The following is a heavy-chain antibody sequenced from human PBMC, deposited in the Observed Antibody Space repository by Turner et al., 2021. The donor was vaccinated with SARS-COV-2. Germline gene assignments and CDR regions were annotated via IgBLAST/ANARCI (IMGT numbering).Heavy chain of an antibody. J-gene: IGHJ5*02. Sequence: QVKLQGSGPGLLKPSQTLSLTCTVSGGSITSCSSFWTWIRQPAGRGLEWIGRIYTSGNTVGIPDYNPSLKSRVSISVDSSKNQFSLKLTSVTAADTAVYHCAKAVPGSGWFDPWGQGSLVTVSS. CDR3: AKAVPGSGWFDP. D-gene: IGHD3-10*01. CDR2: IYTSGNTVGIP. V-gene: IGHV4-61*02. CDR1: GGSITSCSSF.